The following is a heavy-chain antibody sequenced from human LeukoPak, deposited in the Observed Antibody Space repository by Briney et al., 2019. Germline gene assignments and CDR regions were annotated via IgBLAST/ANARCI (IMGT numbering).Heavy chain of an antibody. J-gene: IGHJ4*02. CDR1: GITFSKYW. Sequence: GGSLRLSCVDSGITFSKYWMNWVRQAPGKGLEWVANMKHDGNEKHYVDSVEGRFTISRDNAKSSLYLRMNNLRAEDTAVYHCARDLGHSGYDLYDYWGQGTLVTVSS. CDR2: MKHDGNEK. D-gene: IGHD5-12*01. V-gene: IGHV3-7*01. CDR3: ARDLGHSGYDLYDY.